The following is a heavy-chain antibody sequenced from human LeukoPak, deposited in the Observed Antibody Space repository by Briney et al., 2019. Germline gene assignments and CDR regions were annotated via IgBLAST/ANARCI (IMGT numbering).Heavy chain of an antibody. V-gene: IGHV5-51*01. CDR1: GYSFTSYW. CDR2: IYPGDSDT. Sequence: GESLKISCKGSGYSFTSYWIGWVRQMPGKGLEWMGIIYPGDSDTRYSPSFQGQVTISADKSISTAYLQWSSLKASDTAMYYCARQVGNAYYAAYFDYWGQGTLVTVSS. CDR3: ARQVGNAYYAAYFDY. D-gene: IGHD3-16*01. J-gene: IGHJ4*02.